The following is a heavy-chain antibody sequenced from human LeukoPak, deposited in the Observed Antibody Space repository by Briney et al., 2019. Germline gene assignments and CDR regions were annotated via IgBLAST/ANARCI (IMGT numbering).Heavy chain of an antibody. CDR2: INHSGST. Sequence: SETLSLTCAVYGGSFSGYYWSWIRQPPGKGLEWIGEINHSGSTNYNPSLKSRVTMSVDTSKNQFSLKLSSVTAADTAVYYCARVGFSGDGYNWGFYYYYYMDVWGQGTLVTVSS. J-gene: IGHJ6*03. D-gene: IGHD5-24*01. V-gene: IGHV4-34*01. CDR1: GGSFSGYY. CDR3: ARVGFSGDGYNWGFYYYYYMDV.